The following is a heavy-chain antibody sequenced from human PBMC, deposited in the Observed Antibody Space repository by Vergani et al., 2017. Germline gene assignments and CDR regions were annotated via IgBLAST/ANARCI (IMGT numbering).Heavy chain of an antibody. J-gene: IGHJ4*02. CDR1: GFTFSSYA. V-gene: IGHV3-30-3*01. CDR3: ARDLYGSGSXYDY. D-gene: IGHD3-10*01. Sequence: QVQLVESGGGVVQPGRSLRLSCAASGFTFSSYAMHWVRQAPGKGLEWVAVISYDGSNKYYADSVKGRFTISRDNSKNTLYLQMNSLRAEDTAVYYCARDLYGSGSXYDYWGQGTLVTVSS. CDR2: ISYDGSNK.